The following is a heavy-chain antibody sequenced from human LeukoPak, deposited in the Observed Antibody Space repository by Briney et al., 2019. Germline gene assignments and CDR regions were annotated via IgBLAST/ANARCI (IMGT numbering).Heavy chain of an antibody. D-gene: IGHD3-22*01. Sequence: ASVKVSCKASGYTFTSYAMHWVRQAPGQRLEWMGWINTGKGNTKYSQKFQGRVTITRDTSASTAYMELSSLTSEDTAVYYCARAPAYYYDSSGYSNDFDSWGQGTLVTVSS. J-gene: IGHJ4*02. CDR1: GYTFTSYA. CDR3: ARAPAYYYDSSGYSNDFDS. CDR2: INTGKGNT. V-gene: IGHV1-3*04.